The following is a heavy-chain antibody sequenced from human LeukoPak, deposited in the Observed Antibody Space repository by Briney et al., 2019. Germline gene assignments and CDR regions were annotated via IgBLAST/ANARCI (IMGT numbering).Heavy chain of an antibody. CDR2: INSDGSST. D-gene: IGHD6-25*01. CDR3: AGANIAAAIHDY. V-gene: IGHV3-74*01. Sequence: PGGSLRLSCAASGFTFSSYWMHWVRQAPGKGLVWVSRINSDGSSTNYADSVKGRFTISRDNAKNTLYLQVNSLRAEDTAVYFCAGANIAAAIHDYWGQGTLVTVSS. CDR1: GFTFSSYW. J-gene: IGHJ4*02.